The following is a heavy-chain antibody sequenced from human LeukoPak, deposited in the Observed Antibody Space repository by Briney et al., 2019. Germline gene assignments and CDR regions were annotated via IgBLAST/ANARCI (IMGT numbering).Heavy chain of an antibody. CDR3: ARVNCSSTSCYSSGYYYYGMDV. D-gene: IGHD2-2*01. CDR2: INPNSGAT. J-gene: IGHJ6*02. V-gene: IGHV1-2*02. Sequence: ASVKVSCKASGYTFTGYYMHWVRQAPGQGLEWMGWINPNSGATNYAQKLQDRVTMTGDTSISTAYMELSRLRSDDTAVYYCARVNCSSTSCYSSGYYYYGMDVWGQGTTVTVSS. CDR1: GYTFTGYY.